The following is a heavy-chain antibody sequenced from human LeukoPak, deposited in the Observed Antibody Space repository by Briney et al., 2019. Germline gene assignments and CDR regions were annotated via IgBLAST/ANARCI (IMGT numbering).Heavy chain of an antibody. Sequence: GASVKVSCKASGYTFTSYGISWVRQAPGQGLEWMGWISAYNGNTNYAQKLQGRVTMTTDTSTSTAYMELRSLRSDDTAVYYCARDRVQIVVVPAALNWFDPWGQGTLVTVSS. CDR2: ISAYNGNT. CDR3: ARDRVQIVVVPAALNWFDP. CDR1: GYTFTSYG. V-gene: IGHV1-18*01. D-gene: IGHD2-2*01. J-gene: IGHJ5*02.